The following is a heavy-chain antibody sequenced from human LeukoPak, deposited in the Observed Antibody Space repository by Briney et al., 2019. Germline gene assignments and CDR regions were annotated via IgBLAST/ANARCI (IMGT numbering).Heavy chain of an antibody. CDR1: GYTFTSYD. CDR3: ARVNGADYDFWSGYYGDACDI. D-gene: IGHD3-3*01. CDR2: MNPNSGNT. V-gene: IGHV1-8*03. J-gene: IGHJ3*02. Sequence: ASVKVSCKASGYTFTSYDINWVRQATGQGLEWMGWMNPNSGNTGYAQKFQGRVTITRNTSISTAYMELSSLRSEDTAVYYCARVNGADYDFWSGYYGDACDIWGQGTMVTVSS.